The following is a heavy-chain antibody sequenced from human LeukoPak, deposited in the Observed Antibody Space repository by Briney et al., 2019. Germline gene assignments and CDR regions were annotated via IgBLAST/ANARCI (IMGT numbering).Heavy chain of an antibody. J-gene: IGHJ4*02. D-gene: IGHD3-9*01. Sequence: GGSLRLSCAASGFTFSNSAMNWVRQVQGQGLEWVSSIDYDSSHIYYAASVRGRFTISRDNARNSVYLQMNSLRVEDTAVYYCARDPLRYLRVGHYDYWGQGTLVAVSS. V-gene: IGHV3-21*01. CDR2: IDYDSSHI. CDR3: ARDPLRYLRVGHYDY. CDR1: GFTFSNSA.